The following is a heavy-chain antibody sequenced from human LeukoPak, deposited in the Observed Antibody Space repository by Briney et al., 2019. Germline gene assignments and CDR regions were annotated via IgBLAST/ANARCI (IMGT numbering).Heavy chain of an antibody. CDR2: ISSSSSTI. J-gene: IGHJ4*02. D-gene: IGHD2-2*01. CDR3: ARIRCSSTSCLFDY. V-gene: IGHV3-48*01. Sequence: PGGSLRLSCAASGFTFSSYSMNWVRQAPGKGLEWVSYISSSSSTIYYADSVKGRFTISRDNAKNSLYLQMNSLRAEDTAVYYCARIRCSSTSCLFDYWGQGTLVTVSS. CDR1: GFTFSSYS.